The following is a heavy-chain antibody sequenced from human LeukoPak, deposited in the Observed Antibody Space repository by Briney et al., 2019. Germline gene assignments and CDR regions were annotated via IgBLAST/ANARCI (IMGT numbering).Heavy chain of an antibody. CDR3: ARSYASGSYDDPCNWFDP. CDR2: IVYSVST. V-gene: IGHV4-39*01. CDR1: GGSTSSSSDY. J-gene: IGHJ5*02. Sequence: PSETLSLTCTVSGGSTSSSSDYWGWIRQPPGKGLEWVGSIVYSVSTYYNPSLKRRVTISVDTSKKPFSLRLTSVTAANTAVYYCARSYASGSYDDPCNWFDPWGQGTLVTVSS. D-gene: IGHD3-10*01.